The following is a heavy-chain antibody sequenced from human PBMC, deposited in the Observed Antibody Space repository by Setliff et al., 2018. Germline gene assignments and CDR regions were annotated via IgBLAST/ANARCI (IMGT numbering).Heavy chain of an antibody. Sequence: ASVKVSCKASGGTFSSYAISWVRQAPGQGLEWMGRIIPIFGTANYAQKFQGRVTITADKCTSTAYMELSSLRSEDTAVYYCARDKLWLMGYYYYYYMDVWGKGTTVTVSS. CDR1: GGTFSSYA. J-gene: IGHJ6*03. V-gene: IGHV1-69*06. D-gene: IGHD5-18*01. CDR2: IIPIFGTA. CDR3: ARDKLWLMGYYYYYYMDV.